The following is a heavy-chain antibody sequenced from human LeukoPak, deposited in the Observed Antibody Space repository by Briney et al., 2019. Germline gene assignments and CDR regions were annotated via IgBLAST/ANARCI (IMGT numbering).Heavy chain of an antibody. CDR1: GGSINGYY. D-gene: IGHD3-10*01. V-gene: IGHV4-59*01. CDR3: ARSRGSGSYFES. J-gene: IGHJ4*02. CDR2: ISYSGST. Sequence: SETLSLTCAVSGGSINGYYWSWIRQSPGKGLAWIGYISYSGSTNYNPSFKSRVTVSVDTSKNEFSLKLRSVTAADTAVYYCARSRGSGSYFESWGQGTLVTVSS.